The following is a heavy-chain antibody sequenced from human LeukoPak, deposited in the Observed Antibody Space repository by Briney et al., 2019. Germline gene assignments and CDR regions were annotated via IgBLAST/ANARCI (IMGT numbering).Heavy chain of an antibody. CDR3: ARDSPDYGDYIDF. CDR2: ISGYKANT. CDR1: GYTFTSYG. J-gene: IGHJ4*02. V-gene: IGHV1-18*01. Sequence: AASVKVSCKASGYTFTSYGISWVRQAPGQGLEWMGWISGYKANTKYAQKFQGRVTMTTDTSTSTAYMELRSLRSDDTAVYYCARDSPDYGDYIDFWGQGTLVPVSS. D-gene: IGHD4-17*01.